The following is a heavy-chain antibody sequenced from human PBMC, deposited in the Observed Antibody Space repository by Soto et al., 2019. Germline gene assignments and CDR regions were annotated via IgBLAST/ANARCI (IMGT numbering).Heavy chain of an antibody. CDR1: EFTVSRNY. D-gene: IGHD6-19*01. CDR3: ARGIAVAGFYFDY. CDR2: LYSSGTT. Sequence: GGSLRLSCAVSEFTVSRNYMSWVRQAPGKGLEWVTVLYSSGTTYYADSVKGRFTISRDNSKNTLYLQMNNLRSEDTAVYYCARGIAVAGFYFDYWGRGALVTVSS. J-gene: IGHJ4*02. V-gene: IGHV3-53*01.